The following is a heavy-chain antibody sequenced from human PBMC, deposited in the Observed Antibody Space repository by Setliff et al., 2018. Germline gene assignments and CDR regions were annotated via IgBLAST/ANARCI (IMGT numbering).Heavy chain of an antibody. Sequence: ESLKISCKGSGYSFTTYWIGWVRQMPGKGLELMGIIYPADSDPRYSPSFQGQVTISVDKSISTVYLHWSSLKASDTAMYYCARIGSLGYYFDYWGQGTLVTVSS. CDR2: IYPADSDP. J-gene: IGHJ4*02. V-gene: IGHV5-51*01. D-gene: IGHD3-16*01. CDR3: ARIGSLGYYFDY. CDR1: GYSFTTYW.